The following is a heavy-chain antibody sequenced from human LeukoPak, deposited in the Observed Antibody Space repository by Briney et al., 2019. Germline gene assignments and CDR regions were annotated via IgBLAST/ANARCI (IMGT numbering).Heavy chain of an antibody. CDR2: VSNSGSTI. CDR3: ARDGAYSASNI. J-gene: IGHJ3*02. V-gene: IGHV3-11*01. D-gene: IGHD6-13*01. CDR1: GFTFSDEY. Sequence: GGSLRLSCAASGFTFSDEYMSWIRQAPGKGLEWISCVSNSGSTIYYADSVKGRFTISRDNVKNSLYLQMNSLRVEDTAVYYCARDGAYSASNIWGQGTMVAVSS.